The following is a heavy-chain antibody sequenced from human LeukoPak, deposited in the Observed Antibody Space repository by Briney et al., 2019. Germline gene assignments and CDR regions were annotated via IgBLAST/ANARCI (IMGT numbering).Heavy chain of an antibody. J-gene: IGHJ5*02. CDR2: IHTSGST. D-gene: IGHD3-10*01. CDR1: GGSISSYY. CDR3: ARHVNTMVRGVNWFDP. V-gene: IGHV4-4*07. Sequence: SETLSLTCTVSGGSISSYYWSWIRQPAGKGLEWIGRIHTSGSTNYNPSLKSRVTMSVDTSKNQFSLKLSSVTAADTAVYYCARHVNTMVRGVNWFDPWGQGTLVTVSS.